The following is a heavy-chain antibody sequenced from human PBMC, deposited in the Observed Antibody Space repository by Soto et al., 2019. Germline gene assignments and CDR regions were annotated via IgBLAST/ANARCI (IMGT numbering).Heavy chain of an antibody. CDR3: ARGGYYGSGSSMDV. Sequence: SETLSLTCAVSGGSISSGGYSWNWIRQLPGKGLEWIGYIYHSGSTYYNPSLKSRVTISVDRSKNQFSLKLSSVTAADTAVYYCARGGYYGSGSSMDVWGQGTTVTVSS. J-gene: IGHJ6*02. D-gene: IGHD3-10*01. V-gene: IGHV4-30-2*01. CDR2: IYHSGST. CDR1: GGSISSGGYS.